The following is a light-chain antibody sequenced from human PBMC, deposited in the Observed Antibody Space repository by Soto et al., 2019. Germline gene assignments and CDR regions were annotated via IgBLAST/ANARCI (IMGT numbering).Light chain of an antibody. J-gene: IGKJ1*01. CDR2: DAS. Sequence: EIVLTQSPATLSLSPGERATLSCRASQSVSSYLAWYQQKPGQAPRLLIYDASNRATGIPARFSGSGSGTDFTLTISSLEPEDFAVYYCQYYDPYSWTFGQGTKVEIK. V-gene: IGKV3-11*01. CDR3: QYYDPYSWT. CDR1: QSVSSY.